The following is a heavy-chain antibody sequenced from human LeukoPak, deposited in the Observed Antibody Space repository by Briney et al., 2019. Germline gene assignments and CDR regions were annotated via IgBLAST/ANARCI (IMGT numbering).Heavy chain of an antibody. Sequence: SGGSLRLSCAASGFTFSIYAMHWVRHAPGKGLVRVSRVKSDGSSTIYADSVKGRFTISRDNARNTLYLQMNSLRAEDTAVYYCARDGFLGPVTAYLDYWGQGTPVTVSS. CDR2: VKSDGSST. J-gene: IGHJ4*02. CDR3: ARDGFLGPVTAYLDY. CDR1: GFTFSIYA. V-gene: IGHV3-74*01. D-gene: IGHD2-21*02.